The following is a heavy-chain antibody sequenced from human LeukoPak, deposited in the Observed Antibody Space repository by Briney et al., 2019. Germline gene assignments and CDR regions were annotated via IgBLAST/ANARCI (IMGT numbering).Heavy chain of an antibody. CDR3: ARGDRDFAGNDY. CDR2: ISYDGSNK. V-gene: IGHV3-30-3*01. D-gene: IGHD1-14*01. Sequence: GGSLRLSCAASGFTFSSYAMHWVRQAPGKGLEWVAVISYDGSNKYYADSVKGRFTTSRDNSKNTLYLQMNSLRAEDTAVYYCARGDRDFAGNDYWGQGTLVTVSS. CDR1: GFTFSSYA. J-gene: IGHJ4*02.